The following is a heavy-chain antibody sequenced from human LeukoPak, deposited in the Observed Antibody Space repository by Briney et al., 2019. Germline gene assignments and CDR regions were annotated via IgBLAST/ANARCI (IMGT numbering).Heavy chain of an antibody. V-gene: IGHV3-21*01. CDR3: AKGASYYDSSGYYLFDY. J-gene: IGHJ4*02. D-gene: IGHD3-22*01. CDR1: GFTFSSYS. CDR2: ISSSSSYI. Sequence: GGSLRLSCAASGFTFSSYSMNWVRQAPGEGLEWVSSISSSSSYIYYADSVKGRFTISRDNAKNSLYLQMNSLRAEDTAVYYCAKGASYYDSSGYYLFDYWGQGTLVTVSS.